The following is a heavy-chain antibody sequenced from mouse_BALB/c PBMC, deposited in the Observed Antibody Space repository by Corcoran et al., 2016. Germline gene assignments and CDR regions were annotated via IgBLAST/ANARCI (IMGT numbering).Heavy chain of an antibody. Sequence: LKKTGASVKISCKASGYSFTYYYMHWVKQSHGKSLEWIGVISCYNGVTSYNQKFKGKATFSVDTSSSTAYMQFNSLTSEDSAVYYCAREESGTFAYWGQGTLVTVSA. CDR2: ISCYNGVT. CDR1: GYSFTYYY. D-gene: IGHD4-1*01. CDR3: AREESGTFAY. V-gene: IGHV1S34*01. J-gene: IGHJ3*01.